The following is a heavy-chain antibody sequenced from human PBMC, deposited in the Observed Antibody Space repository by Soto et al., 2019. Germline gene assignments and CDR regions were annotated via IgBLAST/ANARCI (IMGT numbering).Heavy chain of an antibody. V-gene: IGHV3-7*01. CDR1: GFTFSDSW. CDR2: FKQDGSEK. Sequence: VQLVESGGGLVQPGGSLRLSCAASGFTFSDSWLDWFRQAPGKGPEWVANFKQDGSEKTYVDSVKGRFTISRDNAKNSLYLKMNSLRAEDTAVYYCASLGRHGWGQGTTVTVSS. J-gene: IGHJ6*02. CDR3: ASLGRHG. D-gene: IGHD3-16*01.